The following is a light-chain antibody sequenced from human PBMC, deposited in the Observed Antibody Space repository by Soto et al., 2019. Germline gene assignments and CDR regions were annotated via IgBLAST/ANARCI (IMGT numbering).Light chain of an antibody. CDR3: QVWDSSTVTV. Sequence: SYELTQPLSVSVALGQTARITCGGNNIGSKNVHWYQQKQGQAPVLVIYRDSTRPSGIPERFSGSNSGNTATLTISRAQAGDEADYYCQVWDSSTVTVFGGGTKLTVL. CDR2: RDS. V-gene: IGLV3-9*01. J-gene: IGLJ2*01. CDR1: NIGSKN.